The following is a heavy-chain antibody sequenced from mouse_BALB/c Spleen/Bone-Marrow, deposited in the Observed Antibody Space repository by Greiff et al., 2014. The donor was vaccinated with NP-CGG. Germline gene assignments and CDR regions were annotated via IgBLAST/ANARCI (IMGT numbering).Heavy chain of an antibody. J-gene: IGHJ2*01. CDR2: IHPNSGNT. Sequence: VQLQQSGSVLVRPGASVKLSCKASGYTFTSSWMHWAKQRPGQGLECIGEIHPNSGNTNYNEKFKGKATLTVDASSSTAYVDLSSLTSEDSAVYYCARSGFDYWGQGTTLTVSS. CDR1: GYTFTSSW. V-gene: IGHV1S130*01. D-gene: IGHD4-1*01. CDR3: ARSGFDY.